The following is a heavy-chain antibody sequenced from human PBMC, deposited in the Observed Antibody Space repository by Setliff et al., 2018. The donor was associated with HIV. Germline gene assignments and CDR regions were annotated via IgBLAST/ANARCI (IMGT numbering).Heavy chain of an antibody. CDR3: ARGVWSGYYPDAFDI. CDR2: IHYSGTA. V-gene: IGHV4-59*01. Sequence: SETLSLTCTISGASISNYYWSWIRQVPGKGLEWVGYIHYSGTANYNPSLKSRVTISVDASKNQFSLKLSSVTAADTALYFCARGVWSGYYPDAFDIWGQGTMVTVSS. CDR1: GASISNYY. D-gene: IGHD3-3*01. J-gene: IGHJ3*02.